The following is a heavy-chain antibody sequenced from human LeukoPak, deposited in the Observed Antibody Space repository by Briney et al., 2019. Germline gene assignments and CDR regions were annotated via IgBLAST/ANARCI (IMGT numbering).Heavy chain of an antibody. CDR3: ARDGDSGMDV. Sequence: GSLRLSCAASGFTFSSYGMHWVRQAPGKGLEWVSSISSSSSYIYYADSVKGRFTISRDNAKNSLYLQMNSLRAEDTAVYYCARDGDSGMDVWGQGTTVTVSS. V-gene: IGHV3-21*01. CDR2: ISSSSSYI. D-gene: IGHD7-27*01. J-gene: IGHJ6*02. CDR1: GFTFSSYG.